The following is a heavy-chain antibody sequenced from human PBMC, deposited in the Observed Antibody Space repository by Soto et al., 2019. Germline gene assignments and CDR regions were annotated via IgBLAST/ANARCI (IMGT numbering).Heavy chain of an antibody. D-gene: IGHD3-10*01. CDR3: ARHNYGSGSTYFDY. CDR2: IYDSGST. J-gene: IGHJ4*02. V-gene: IGHV4-61*08. CDR1: GGSISSGDYY. Sequence: SEILSLTCTVSGGSISSGDYYWSWIRQPPGKGLEWIGYIYDSGSTNYNPALESRVTISVHTSKNEFSLKLSSVTAADTAVYYCARHNYGSGSTYFDYWGQGTLVTVSS.